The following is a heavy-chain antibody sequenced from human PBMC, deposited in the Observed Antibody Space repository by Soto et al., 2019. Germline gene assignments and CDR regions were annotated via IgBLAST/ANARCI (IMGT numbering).Heavy chain of an antibody. J-gene: IGHJ4*02. V-gene: IGHV3-30*18. D-gene: IGHD4-17*01. CDR2: ISYDGSNK. CDR3: AKGYYGDYDPFFDY. Sequence: PGGSLRLSCAASGFTFSSYGMHWVRQAPGKGLEWVAVISYDGSNKYYADSVKGRFTISRDNSKNTLYLQMNSLRAEDTAVYYCAKGYYGDYDPFFDYWGQGTLVTVSS. CDR1: GFTFSSYG.